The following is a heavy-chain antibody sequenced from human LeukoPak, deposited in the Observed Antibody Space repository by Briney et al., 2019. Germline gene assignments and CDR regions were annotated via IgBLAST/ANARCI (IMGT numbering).Heavy chain of an antibody. D-gene: IGHD5-12*01. Sequence: PSETLSLTCTVSGGSISSSSYYWGWIRQPPGKGLEWIGSIYYSGSTYYNPSLKSRVTISVDTSKNQFSLKLSSVTAADTAVYYCARVKRGIMDVWGKGTTVTVSS. J-gene: IGHJ6*03. CDR1: GGSISSSSYY. V-gene: IGHV4-39*07. CDR2: IYYSGST. CDR3: ARVKRGIMDV.